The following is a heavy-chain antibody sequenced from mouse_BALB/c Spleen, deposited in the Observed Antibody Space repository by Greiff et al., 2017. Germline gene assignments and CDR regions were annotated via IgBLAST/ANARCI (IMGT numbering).Heavy chain of an antibody. D-gene: IGHD4-1*01. CDR2: IWAGGST. CDR3: ARALTGYFDY. CDR1: GFSLTSYG. J-gene: IGHJ2*01. V-gene: IGHV2-9*02. Sequence: QVQLKESGPGLVAPSQSLSITCTVSGFSLTSYGVHWVRQPPGKGLEWLGLIWAGGSTNYNSALMSRLSISKDNSKSQVFLKMNSLQTDDTAMYYCARALTGYFDYWGQGTTLTVSS.